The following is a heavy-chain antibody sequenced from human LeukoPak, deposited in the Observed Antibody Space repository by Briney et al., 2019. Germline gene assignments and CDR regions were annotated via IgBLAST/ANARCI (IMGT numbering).Heavy chain of an antibody. Sequence: GGSLRLSCAASGFTFSTYWMSWVRQAPGKGLEWVANIKQDGIVIYYVDSVKGRFTISRDNAKNSLYLQMNSLRAEDTAVYYCAKFSAAADSFDVWGQGTMVTVFS. D-gene: IGHD6-13*01. J-gene: IGHJ3*01. CDR1: GFTFSTYW. V-gene: IGHV3-7*02. CDR3: AKFSAAADSFDV. CDR2: IKQDGIVI.